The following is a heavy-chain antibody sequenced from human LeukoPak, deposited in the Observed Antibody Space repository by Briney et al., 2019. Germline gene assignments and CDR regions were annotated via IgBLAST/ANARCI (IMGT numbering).Heavy chain of an antibody. D-gene: IGHD1-20*01. V-gene: IGHV1-8*03. CDR2: VNCDNENT. J-gene: IGHJ5*02. CDR1: GYTFTSFD. CDR3: TRGPFLNGNAYNWFDP. Sequence: GASVKVSCKTSGYTFTSFDNNWVRHTTGHGPEWMGWVNCDNENTRYARKFQGRVAITRDTSTRTVYLELNNLSSDDTAMYYCTRGPFLNGNAYNWFDPWGQGTLVTVSS.